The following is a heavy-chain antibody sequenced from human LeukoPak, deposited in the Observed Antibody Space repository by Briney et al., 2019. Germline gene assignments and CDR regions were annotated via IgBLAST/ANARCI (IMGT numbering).Heavy chain of an antibody. D-gene: IGHD2/OR15-2a*01. CDR3: AKDYFGSLEY. CDR2: IFSNGNT. Sequence: GGSLRLSCAASGFTVSTNYMSWVRQAPGKGLEWVSVIFSNGNTYYADSVKGRFSISRDNSKNTLFLQMNSLRDDDTAVYYCAKDYFGSLEYWGQGTLVTVSS. CDR1: GFTVSTNY. J-gene: IGHJ4*02. V-gene: IGHV3-66*01.